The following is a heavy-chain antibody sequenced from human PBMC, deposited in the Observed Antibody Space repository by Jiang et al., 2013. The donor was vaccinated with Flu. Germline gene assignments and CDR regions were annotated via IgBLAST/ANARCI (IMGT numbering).Heavy chain of an antibody. J-gene: IGHJ4*02. CDR3: AESYYDSSGYPSGFDY. Sequence: PGGSLRLSCVASGVHLQYLWHALGPPGSRQGLEWVAFIRYDGSNKYYADSVKGRFTISRDNSKNTLYLQMNNLSTEDTAVYYCAESYYDSSGYPSGFDYWGQGTLVSVSS. CDR2: IRYDGSNK. CDR1: GVHLQYLW. D-gene: IGHD3-22*01. V-gene: IGHV3-30*02.